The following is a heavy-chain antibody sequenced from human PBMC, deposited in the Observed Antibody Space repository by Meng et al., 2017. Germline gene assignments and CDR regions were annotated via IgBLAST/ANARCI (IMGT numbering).Heavy chain of an antibody. CDR3: ARGYTHIVVVTAIRAWFDP. CDR2: INPSGGST. CDR1: GYTFTSYY. J-gene: IGHJ5*02. D-gene: IGHD2-21*02. Sequence: ASVKVSCNASGYTFTSYYMHWVRQAPGQGLEWMGIINPSGGSTSYVQKFQGRVTMTRDTSKSTVYMELSSLRSEDTAVYYCARGYTHIVVVTAIRAWFDPWGQGTLVTVSS. V-gene: IGHV1-46*01.